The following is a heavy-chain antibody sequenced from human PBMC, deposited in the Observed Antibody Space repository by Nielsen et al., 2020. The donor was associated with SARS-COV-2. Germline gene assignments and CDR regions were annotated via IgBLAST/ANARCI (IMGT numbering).Heavy chain of an antibody. CDR1: GFTFSSYW. Sequence: GGSLRLSCAASGFTFSSYWMHWVRQAPGKGLVWVSRINSDGSGTVYADSVKGRFTISRDNAKNTLYLQMNSLRAEDTAVYYCVRLGVPAGNWYFDPWGRGTLVTVSS. D-gene: IGHD2-2*01. CDR2: INSDGSGT. V-gene: IGHV3-74*01. J-gene: IGHJ2*01. CDR3: VRLGVPAGNWYFDP.